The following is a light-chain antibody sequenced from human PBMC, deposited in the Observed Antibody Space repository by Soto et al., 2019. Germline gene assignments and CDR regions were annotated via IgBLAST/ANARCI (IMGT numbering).Light chain of an antibody. V-gene: IGLV2-14*01. Sequence: QSALTQPASVSGSPGQSITISCTGTSNDVGGYNYVSWYQQHPGKAPKLMIYDVSNRPSGVSNRFSGSKSGNTASLTISGLQAEDEADYYCSSYTSSSTLHVFGTGTKLTVL. J-gene: IGLJ1*01. CDR2: DVS. CDR1: SNDVGGYNY. CDR3: SSYTSSSTLHV.